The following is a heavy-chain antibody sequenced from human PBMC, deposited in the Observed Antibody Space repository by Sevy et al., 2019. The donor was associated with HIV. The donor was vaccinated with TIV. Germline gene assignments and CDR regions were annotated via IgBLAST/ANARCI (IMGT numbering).Heavy chain of an antibody. CDR1: GGSISSGGYY. V-gene: IGHV4-31*03. J-gene: IGHJ4*02. D-gene: IGHD3-22*01. Sequence: SETLSLTCTVPGGSISSGGYYWSLIRQHPGKGLEWIGYIYYSGSTYYNPSLKSRVTISVDTSKNQFSLKLSSVTAVDSAVYYCARERIVADEGTQIDYWGQGTLVTVSS. CDR3: ARERIVADEGTQIDY. CDR2: IYYSGST.